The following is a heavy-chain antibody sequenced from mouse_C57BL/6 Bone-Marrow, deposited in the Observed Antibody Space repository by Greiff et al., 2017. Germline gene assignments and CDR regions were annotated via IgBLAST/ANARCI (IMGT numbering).Heavy chain of an antibody. J-gene: IGHJ3*01. CDR3: ARRVLLRYSAWFAY. CDR2: IHPNSGST. D-gene: IGHD1-1*01. V-gene: IGHV1-64*01. Sequence: QVQLQQPGAELVKPGASVKLSCKASGYTFTSYWMHWVKQRPGQGLEWIGMIHPNSGSTNYNEKFKSKATLTVDKSSSTAYMQLSSLTSEDSAVYYCARRVLLRYSAWFAYWGQGTLVTVSA. CDR1: GYTFTSYW.